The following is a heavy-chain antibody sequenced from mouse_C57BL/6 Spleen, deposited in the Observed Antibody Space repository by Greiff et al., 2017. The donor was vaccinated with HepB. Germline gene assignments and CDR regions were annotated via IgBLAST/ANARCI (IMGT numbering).Heavy chain of an antibody. CDR3: TRSYGSSYVGYYFDY. V-gene: IGHV5-17*01. J-gene: IGHJ2*01. CDR1: GFTFSDYG. D-gene: IGHD1-1*01. Sequence: EVQLVESGGGLVKPGGSLKLSCAASGFTFSDYGMHWVRQAPEKGLEWVAYISSGSSTIYYADTVKGRFTISRDNAKNTLFLQMTSLRSEDTAMYYCTRSYGSSYVGYYFDYWGQGTTLTVSS. CDR2: ISSGSSTI.